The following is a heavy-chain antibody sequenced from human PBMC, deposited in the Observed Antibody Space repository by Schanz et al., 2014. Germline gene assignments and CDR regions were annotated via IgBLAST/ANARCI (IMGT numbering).Heavy chain of an antibody. J-gene: IGHJ3*02. V-gene: IGHV3-20*04. Sequence: EVQLVESGGGVVRPGGSLRLSCAASGFTFENYALTWVRQAPGKGLEWVSRINWSDGGSTGYADSVRGRFTISRDNAKNSLYLEMNSLRAEDTAVYYCAKGRFGELSAFDIWGQGTMVTVSS. CDR1: GFTFENYA. D-gene: IGHD3-10*01. CDR2: INWSDGGST. CDR3: AKGRFGELSAFDI.